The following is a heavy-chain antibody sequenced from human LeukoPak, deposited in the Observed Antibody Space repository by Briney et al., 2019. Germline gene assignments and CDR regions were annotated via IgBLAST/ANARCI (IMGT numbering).Heavy chain of an antibody. Sequence: GGSLRLSCAASGFTFDDYAMHWVRQAPGKGLEWVSGISWNSGSIGYADSVKGRFTISRDNAKNSLYLQMNSLRAEDTAVYYCARDLYSSGYYPGYWGQGTLVTVSS. V-gene: IGHV3-9*01. CDR2: ISWNSGSI. CDR1: GFTFDDYA. CDR3: ARDLYSSGYYPGY. D-gene: IGHD3-22*01. J-gene: IGHJ4*02.